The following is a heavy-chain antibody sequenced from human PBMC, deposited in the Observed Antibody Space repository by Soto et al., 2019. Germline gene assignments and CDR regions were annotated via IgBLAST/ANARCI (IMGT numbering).Heavy chain of an antibody. V-gene: IGHV1-18*01. J-gene: IGHJ3*02. D-gene: IGHD3-3*01. CDR3: ARGTLRFLEWLFGGAFDI. CDR2: ISAYNGNT. Sequence: ASVKVSCKASGYTFTSYGISWVRQAPGQGLEWMGWISAYNGNTNYAQKLQGRVTMTADTSTSTAYMELRSLRSDDTAVYYCARGTLRFLEWLFGGAFDIWGQGTMVTVSS. CDR1: GYTFTSYG.